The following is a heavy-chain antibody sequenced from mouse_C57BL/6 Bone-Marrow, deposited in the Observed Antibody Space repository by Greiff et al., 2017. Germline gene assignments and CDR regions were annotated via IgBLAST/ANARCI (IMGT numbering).Heavy chain of an antibody. Sequence: VKLVESGPGLVQPSQSLSITCPVSGFSLTSYGVHWVRQSPGKGLEWLGVIWSGGSTDYNAAFISRLSISKDNSKSQVFFKMNSLQADDTAIYYCAGIYFYAMDYWGQGTSVTVSS. D-gene: IGHD2-1*01. CDR2: IWSGGST. V-gene: IGHV2-2*01. J-gene: IGHJ4*01. CDR1: GFSLTSYG. CDR3: AGIYFYAMDY.